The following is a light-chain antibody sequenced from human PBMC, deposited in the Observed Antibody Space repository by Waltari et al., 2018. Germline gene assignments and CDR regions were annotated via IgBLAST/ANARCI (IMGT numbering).Light chain of an antibody. Sequence: QSALTQPASVSGSPGQSITIPCTGTSSDVGSYNSFSWYQDQPGQGHKVIIYDVSDRPSGVSARFSGSKSGNTASLTISGLQAEDEADYYCSSQSSNNVVLFGGGTKVTVL. CDR1: SSDVGSYNS. V-gene: IGLV2-14*03. CDR2: DVS. J-gene: IGLJ3*02. CDR3: SSQSSNNVVL.